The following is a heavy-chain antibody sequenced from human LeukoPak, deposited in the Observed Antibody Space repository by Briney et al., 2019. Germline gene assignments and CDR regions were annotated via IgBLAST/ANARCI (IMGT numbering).Heavy chain of an antibody. V-gene: IGHV3-43*02. D-gene: IGHD3-10*01. CDR1: GFTFDGYA. CDR3: AKSRNYGSGSYLDY. J-gene: IGHJ4*02. Sequence: GGSLRLSFAASGFTFDGYAMHWVRQPPGKGLEWVSLITGDGGFTCHADSVKGRFTISRDNSKNSLYLQMNSLRTEDTSLYYCAKSRNYGSGSYLDYWGPGTLVTVSS. CDR2: ITGDGGFT.